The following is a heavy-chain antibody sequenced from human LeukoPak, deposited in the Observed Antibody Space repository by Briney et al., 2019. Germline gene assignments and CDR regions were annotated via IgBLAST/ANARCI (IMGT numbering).Heavy chain of an antibody. CDR2: IWYDGSNK. V-gene: IGHV3-33*01. D-gene: IGHD4-17*01. CDR1: GFTFSSYG. J-gene: IGHJ3*02. Sequence: GSLRLSCAASGFTFSSYGMHWVRQAPGKGLEWVAVIWYDGSNKYYADSVKGRFTISRDNSKNTLYLQMNSLRAEDTAVYYCARAYGDYPLDAFDIWGQGTMVTVSS. CDR3: ARAYGDYPLDAFDI.